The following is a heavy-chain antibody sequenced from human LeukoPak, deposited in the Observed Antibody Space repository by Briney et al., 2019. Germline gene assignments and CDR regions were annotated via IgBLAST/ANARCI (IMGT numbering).Heavy chain of an antibody. J-gene: IGHJ1*01. CDR1: GFTFSNYW. CDR3: ATYSSLNAREFQY. D-gene: IGHD3-22*01. CDR2: IKTDGSEK. Sequence: GGSLRLSCEGSGFTFSNYWMSWVRQAPGTGLEWVANIKTDGSEKYYVDSMKGRFTISRDNAKNSLYLQMNSLRAEDTAVYYCATYSSLNAREFQYWGQGTLVTVSS. V-gene: IGHV3-7*01.